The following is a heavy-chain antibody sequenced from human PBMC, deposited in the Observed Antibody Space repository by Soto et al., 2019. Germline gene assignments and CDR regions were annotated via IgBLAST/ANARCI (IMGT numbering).Heavy chain of an antibody. CDR1: GFTFSSYS. V-gene: IGHV3-48*02. CDR3: ARDPGGQQLVRPRSAWYFS. Sequence: PGGSLRLSCAASGFTFSSYSMNWVRQAPGNGMEWGSYISSSSSTLYYSDSVKGRFTISRDNAKNSLYPQMNSLRDEDTAVYYCARDPGGQQLVRPRSAWYFSCGQGTLVTVSS. J-gene: IGHJ5*02. CDR2: ISSSSSTL. D-gene: IGHD6-13*01.